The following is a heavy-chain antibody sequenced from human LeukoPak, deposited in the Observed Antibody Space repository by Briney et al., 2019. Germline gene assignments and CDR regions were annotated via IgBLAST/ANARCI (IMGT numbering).Heavy chain of an antibody. CDR1: GGSISSYY. CDR3: ARDRVDYYDSSGYYCGWFDP. Sequence: PSETLSLTCTVSGGSISSYYWSSIRQPPGKGLEWIGYIYYIGSTNYNPSLKSRVTIPVDTSKNQFSLKLSSVTAADTAVYYCARDRVDYYDSSGYYCGWFDPWGQGTLVSVSS. V-gene: IGHV4-59*01. D-gene: IGHD3-22*01. J-gene: IGHJ5*02. CDR2: IYYIGST.